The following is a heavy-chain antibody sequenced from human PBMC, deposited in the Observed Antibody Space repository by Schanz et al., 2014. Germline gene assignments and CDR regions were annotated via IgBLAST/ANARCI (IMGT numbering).Heavy chain of an antibody. D-gene: IGHD3-9*01. J-gene: IGHJ6*02. CDR1: GFTVSSDH. V-gene: IGHV3-23*04. CDR2: ISGSGGST. CDR3: ARDSGPYYDKSMDV. Sequence: EVQLVESGGGFVQPGGSLGLSCVVSGFTVSSDHMSWVRQAPGKGLEWVSGISGSGGSTYYADSVKGRFTISRDNSKTTLSLQMNSLRAEDTALYYCARDSGPYYDKSMDVWGQGTTVAVSS.